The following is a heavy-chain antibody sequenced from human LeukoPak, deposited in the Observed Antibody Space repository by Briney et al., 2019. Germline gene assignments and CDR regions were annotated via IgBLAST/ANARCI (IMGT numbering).Heavy chain of an antibody. CDR2: IIPIFGTA. D-gene: IGHD5-24*01. Sequence: GASVKVSCKASGGTFSSHAISWVRQAPGQGLEWMGGIIPIFGTANYAQKFQGRVTITADESTSTAYMELSSLRSEDTAVYYCARDRGRDGYNYLDYWGQGTLVTVSS. CDR3: ARDRGRDGYNYLDY. CDR1: GGTFSSHA. J-gene: IGHJ4*02. V-gene: IGHV1-69*13.